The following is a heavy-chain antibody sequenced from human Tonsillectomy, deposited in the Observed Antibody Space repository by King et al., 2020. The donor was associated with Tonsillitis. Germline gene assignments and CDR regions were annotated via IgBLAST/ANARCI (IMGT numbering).Heavy chain of an antibody. CDR1: GYPFIDYY. J-gene: IGHJ4*02. D-gene: IGHD1-26*01. Sequence: QQQLVQSGAEVKKPGASMKVSCRASGYPFIDYYLHWVRQAPGQGLEWMGWINPNRGSTNYAQKFHDRVTMTRDTSISTAYMELSRLTSDDTAVYYCARGDGRWEVLFDHWGQGTLITVSS. CDR3: ARGDGRWEVLFDH. V-gene: IGHV1-2*02. CDR2: INPNRGST.